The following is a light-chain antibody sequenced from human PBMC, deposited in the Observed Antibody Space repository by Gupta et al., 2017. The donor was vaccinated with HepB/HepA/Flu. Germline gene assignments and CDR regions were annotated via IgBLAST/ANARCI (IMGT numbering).Light chain of an antibody. Sequence: DVQMTQSPSSVSASVGDRVTIACRASQGISSWLAWYQQKPGKAPKLLIYGASSWPSGVPSRFSGSGSETDFTLTISSLQPEDFATYYCQQSNSFRALAFGAGTKVELK. J-gene: IGKJ4*01. CDR3: QQSNSFRALA. V-gene: IGKV1D-12*01. CDR2: GAS. CDR1: QGISSW.